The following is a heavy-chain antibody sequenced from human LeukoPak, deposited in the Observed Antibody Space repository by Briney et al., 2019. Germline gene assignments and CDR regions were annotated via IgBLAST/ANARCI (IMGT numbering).Heavy chain of an antibody. CDR3: VRFETGSSWNDVDY. CDR2: ISGISTYI. J-gene: IGHJ4*02. D-gene: IGHD1-1*01. CDR1: GFTFSGYS. Sequence: GGSLRLSCAASGFTFSGYSMNWVRQAPGKGLEWVSSISGISTYILYADSVKGRFTISRDNAKNSLYLQMNSLRAEDTAVCYCVRFETGSSWNDVDYWGQGTPVTVSS. V-gene: IGHV3-21*01.